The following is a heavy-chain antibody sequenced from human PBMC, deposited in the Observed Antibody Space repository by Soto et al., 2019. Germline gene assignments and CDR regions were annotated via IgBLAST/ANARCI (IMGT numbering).Heavy chain of an antibody. CDR1: GFTFSSYG. D-gene: IGHD3-22*01. CDR2: ISYDGSNK. J-gene: IGHJ4*02. V-gene: IGHV3-30*18. CDR3: AKLLDDLDSSGPYRY. Sequence: GGSLRLSCAASGFTFSSYGMHWVRQAPGKGLEWVAVISYDGSNKYYADSVKGRFTISRDNSKNTLYLQMNSLRAEDTAVYYCAKLLDDLDSSGPYRYWGQGTLVTVSS.